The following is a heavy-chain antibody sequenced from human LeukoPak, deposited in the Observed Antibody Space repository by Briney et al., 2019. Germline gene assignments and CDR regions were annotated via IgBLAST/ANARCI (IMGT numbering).Heavy chain of an antibody. D-gene: IGHD1-7*01. CDR1: GFTVSSNN. CDR2: LYSGGTT. J-gene: IGHJ4*02. Sequence: GGSLRLSCVASGFTVSSNNMNWVRQAPGKGPEWVSVLYSGGTTYYAESVKGRFTISRDNSKNTLYLQMNSLRAEDTAVYYCTRELNYASGRGFDYWGRGTLVTVSS. V-gene: IGHV3-53*01. CDR3: TRELNYASGRGFDY.